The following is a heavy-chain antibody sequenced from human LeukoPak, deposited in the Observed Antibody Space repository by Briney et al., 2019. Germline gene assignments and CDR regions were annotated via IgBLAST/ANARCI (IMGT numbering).Heavy chain of an antibody. V-gene: IGHV3-30*02. J-gene: IGHJ4*02. D-gene: IGHD6-13*01. Sequence: GGSLRLSCAASGFTFSTYGMHWVRQAPGKGLEWVAFIRNDGTIKYYADSVKGRFTISRDNSKNTLYLQMNSLRPEDTAVYYCAKTGSSSWGYFDYWGQGTLVTVSS. CDR1: GFTFSTYG. CDR3: AKTGSSSWGYFDY. CDR2: IRNDGTIK.